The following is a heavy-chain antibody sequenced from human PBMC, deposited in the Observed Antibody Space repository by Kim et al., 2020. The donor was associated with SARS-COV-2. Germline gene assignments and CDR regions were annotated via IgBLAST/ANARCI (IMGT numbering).Heavy chain of an antibody. Sequence: EKKFQGRVTITADESTSTAYMELSSLRSEDTAVYYCARDRLSSGWFHIDYWGQGTLVTVSS. CDR3: ARDRLSSGWFHIDY. J-gene: IGHJ4*02. D-gene: IGHD6-19*01. V-gene: IGHV1-69*01.